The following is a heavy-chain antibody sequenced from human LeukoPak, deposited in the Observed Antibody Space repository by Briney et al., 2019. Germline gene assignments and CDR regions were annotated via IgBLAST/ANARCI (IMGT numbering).Heavy chain of an antibody. CDR2: ISWNSGSI. V-gene: IGHV3-9*01. D-gene: IGHD5-24*01. J-gene: IGHJ3*02. CDR3: AGQMATMLDAFDI. Sequence: GGSLRLSCAASGFTFDDYAMHWVRQAPGKGLEWVSGISWNSGSIGYADSVKGRFTISRDNAKNSLYLQMNSLRAEDTALYYCAGQMATMLDAFDIWGQGTMVTVSS. CDR1: GFTFDDYA.